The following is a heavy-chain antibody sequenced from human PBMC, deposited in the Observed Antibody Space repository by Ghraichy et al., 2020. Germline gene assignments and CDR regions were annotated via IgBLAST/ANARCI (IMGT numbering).Heavy chain of an antibody. V-gene: IGHV4-34*01. CDR1: GGSFSGYY. J-gene: IGHJ4*02. CDR2: INHSGST. Sequence: SETLSLTCAVYGGSFSGYYWSWIRQPPGKGLEWIGEINHSGSTNYNPSLKSRVTISVDTSKNQFSLKLSSVTAADTAVYYCARHCIFGWQSPYYFDYWGQGTLVTVSS. CDR3: ARHCIFGWQSPYYFDY. D-gene: IGHD3-3*02.